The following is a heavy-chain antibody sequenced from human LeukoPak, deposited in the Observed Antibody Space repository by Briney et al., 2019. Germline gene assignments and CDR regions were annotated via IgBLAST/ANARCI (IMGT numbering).Heavy chain of an antibody. CDR1: GGTFSSYA. J-gene: IGHJ5*02. CDR3: ASVLSGIAVAGSFDP. Sequence: ASVKVSCKASGGTFSSYAISWVRQAPGQGLEWMGRIIPILGIANYAQKFQGRVTITADKSTSTAYMELSSLRSEDTAVYYCASVLSGIAVAGSFDPWGQATLATVSS. CDR2: IIPILGIA. D-gene: IGHD6-19*01. V-gene: IGHV1-69*04.